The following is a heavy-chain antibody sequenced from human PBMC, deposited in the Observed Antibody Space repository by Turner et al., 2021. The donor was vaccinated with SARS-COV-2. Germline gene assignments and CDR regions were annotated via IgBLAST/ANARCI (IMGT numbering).Heavy chain of an antibody. CDR1: GGSISSSSYY. D-gene: IGHD3-16*01. J-gene: IGHJ4*02. V-gene: IGHV4-39*01. Sequence: QLQLQESGPGLVKPSETLSPTCSVSGGSISSSSYYWVWIRQPPGKGLEWIGSIYYSGSTYYNPSLKSRVTISVDTSKNQFSLKLSSVTAADTAVYYCARAPIMIRFGRVTGYSDYWGQGTLVTVSS. CDR2: IYYSGST. CDR3: ARAPIMIRFGRVTGYSDY.